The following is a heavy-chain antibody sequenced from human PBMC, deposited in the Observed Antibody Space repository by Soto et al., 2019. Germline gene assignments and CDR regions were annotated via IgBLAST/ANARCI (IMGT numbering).Heavy chain of an antibody. Sequence: QAQLVESGGGVVQPGRSLRLSCAASGITFSSYGMHWVRQAPGKGLEWMAVISYDGSLKHYADSVKGRFTISRDNSKNTLLLQMNSLGPEDTAVYYCAADRVYSHASVPYYWGQGTLVSVSS. CDR3: AADRVYSHASVPYY. CDR1: GITFSSYG. CDR2: ISYDGSLK. J-gene: IGHJ4*02. V-gene: IGHV3-30*03. D-gene: IGHD5-18*01.